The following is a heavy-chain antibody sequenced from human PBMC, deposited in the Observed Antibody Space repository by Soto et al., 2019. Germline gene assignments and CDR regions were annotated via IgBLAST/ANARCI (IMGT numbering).Heavy chain of an antibody. J-gene: IGHJ4*02. CDR3: ARDHPGSSHFDY. CDR1: GGSISSYY. D-gene: IGHD3-10*01. V-gene: IGHV4-59*01. Sequence: TLSLTCTVSGGSISSYYWSWIRQPPGKGLEWIGYIYYSGSTNYNPSLKSRVTISVDTSKNQFSLKLNSVTAADTAVYYCARDHPGSSHFDYWGQGTLVTVSS. CDR2: IYYSGST.